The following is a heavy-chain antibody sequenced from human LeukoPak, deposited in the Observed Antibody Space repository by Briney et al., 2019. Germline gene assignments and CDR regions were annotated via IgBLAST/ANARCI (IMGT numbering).Heavy chain of an antibody. CDR1: GFTFDDYG. CDR2: INWNGGST. CDR3: ARATSQGYGDLPDY. Sequence: PGGSLRLSCAASGFTFDDYGMSWVRQAPGKGLEWVSGINWNGGSTGYADSVKGRFTISRDNAKNSLYLQMNSLRAEDTALYYCARATSQGYGDLPDYWGQRTLVTVSS. J-gene: IGHJ4*02. V-gene: IGHV3-20*04. D-gene: IGHD4-17*01.